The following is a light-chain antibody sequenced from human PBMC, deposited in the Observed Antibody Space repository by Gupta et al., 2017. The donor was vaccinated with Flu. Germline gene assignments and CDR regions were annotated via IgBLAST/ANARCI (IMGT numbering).Light chain of an antibody. CDR3: RQALQTPYT. CDR2: LGS. Sequence: VTPGEPASISCRSSESLLHSNGYKYLDWYLQKPGQSPQLLIYLGSNRASGVPDRFSGSGSGTDFTLKISRVEAEDVGVYYCRQALQTPYTFGQGTKMEIK. V-gene: IGKV2-28*01. CDR1: ESLLHSNGYKY. J-gene: IGKJ2*01.